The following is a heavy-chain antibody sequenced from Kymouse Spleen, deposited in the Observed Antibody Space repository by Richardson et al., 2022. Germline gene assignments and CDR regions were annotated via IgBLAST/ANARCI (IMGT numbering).Heavy chain of an antibody. CDR2: IKQDGSEK. CDR1: GFTFSSYW. J-gene: IGHJ6*02. Sequence: EVQLVESGGGLVQPGGSLRLSCAASGFTFSSYWMSWVRQAPGKGLEWVANIKQDGSEKYYVDSVKGRFTISRDNAKNSLYLQMNSLRAEDTAVYYCAELMGATTDYYYGMDVWGQGTTVTVSS. V-gene: IGHV3-7*01. D-gene: IGHD1-26*01. CDR3: AELMGATTDYYYGMDV.